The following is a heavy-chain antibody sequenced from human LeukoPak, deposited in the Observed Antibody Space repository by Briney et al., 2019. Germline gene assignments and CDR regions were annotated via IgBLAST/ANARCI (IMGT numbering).Heavy chain of an antibody. V-gene: IGHV3-11*06. CDR3: ARESLTTVVTPPTY. CDR1: GGSISSGGYY. J-gene: IGHJ4*02. CDR2: ISSSSGYI. Sequence: LSLTCTVSGGSISSGGYYWSWIRQHPGKGLEWVSSISSSSGYIYYADSVKGRFTISRDNAKNSLYLQMNSLRAEDTAVYYCARESLTTVVTPPTYWGQGTLVTVSS. D-gene: IGHD4-23*01.